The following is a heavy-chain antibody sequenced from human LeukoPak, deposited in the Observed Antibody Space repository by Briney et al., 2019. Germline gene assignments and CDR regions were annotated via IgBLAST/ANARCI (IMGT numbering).Heavy chain of an antibody. Sequence: GGSLRLSCAASGFTFSGFAMSWVRRTPGKGLEWVSGISGSGDNTLYAASVRGRFTISRDNSKNTLYLEMNSLRAEDTAIYYCAKMKGHPLQKYYMDVWGQGTTVTVSS. CDR3: AKMKGHPLQKYYMDV. CDR1: GFTFSGFA. J-gene: IGHJ6*01. V-gene: IGHV3-23*01. D-gene: IGHD2/OR15-2a*01. CDR2: ISGSGDNT.